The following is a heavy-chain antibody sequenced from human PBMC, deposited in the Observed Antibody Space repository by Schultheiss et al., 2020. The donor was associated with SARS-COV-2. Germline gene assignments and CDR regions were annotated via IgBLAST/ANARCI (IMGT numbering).Heavy chain of an antibody. CDR3: ARHSSYYDFWSGYGGGGRYGMDV. D-gene: IGHD3-3*01. V-gene: IGHV4-59*08. J-gene: IGHJ6*02. CDR2: IYYSGST. CDR1: GGSISSYY. Sequence: SETLSLTCTVSGGSISSYYWSWIRQPPGKGLEWIGYIYYSGSTNYNPSLKSRVTISVDTSKNQFSLKLGSVTAADTAVYYCARHSSYYDFWSGYGGGGRYGMDVWGQGTTVTVSS.